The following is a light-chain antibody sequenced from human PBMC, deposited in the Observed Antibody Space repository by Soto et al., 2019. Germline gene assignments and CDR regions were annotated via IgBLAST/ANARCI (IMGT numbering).Light chain of an antibody. CDR3: QQYGSSPKT. Sequence: EIVLTQSPGTLSLSPGERATLSCRASQSVRSSYLAWYQQTPGQAPRLLIYGASVRATGIADRFSGSGSGTDFTLTISRLEPEDFAVYYCQQYGSSPKTFGQGTKVDIK. CDR2: GAS. J-gene: IGKJ1*01. CDR1: QSVRSSY. V-gene: IGKV3-20*01.